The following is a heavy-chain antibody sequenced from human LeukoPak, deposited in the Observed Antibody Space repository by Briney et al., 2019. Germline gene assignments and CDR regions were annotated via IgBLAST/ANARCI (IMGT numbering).Heavy chain of an antibody. J-gene: IGHJ4*02. CDR3: ARSWNYVGSAFDY. CDR2: VYYSGST. Sequence: SETLSLTCAVYGGSFSGYYWSWIRQPPGKGLEWIGYVYYSGSTIYNPSLKSRVTMSVDMSKSQFSLKLSSVTAADTAVYYCARSWNYVGSAFDYWGQGTLVTVSS. D-gene: IGHD1-7*01. V-gene: IGHV4-59*01. CDR1: GGSFSGYY.